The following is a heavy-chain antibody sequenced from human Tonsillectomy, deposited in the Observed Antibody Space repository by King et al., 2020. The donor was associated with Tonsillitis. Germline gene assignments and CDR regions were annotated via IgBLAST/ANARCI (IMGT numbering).Heavy chain of an antibody. Sequence: QLVQSGAEVKKPGSSVKVSCKAFGGTFSRHTFSWVRQAPGQGLEWMGGITPVFGATNSAQKFRDRVSITADESTSTAYMELTRLTSEDTAVYYCARDSPSELAYWGQGTRVTVSS. CDR3: ARDSPSELAY. CDR2: ITPVFGAT. V-gene: IGHV1-69*12. D-gene: IGHD3-10*01. CDR1: GGTFSRHT. J-gene: IGHJ4*02.